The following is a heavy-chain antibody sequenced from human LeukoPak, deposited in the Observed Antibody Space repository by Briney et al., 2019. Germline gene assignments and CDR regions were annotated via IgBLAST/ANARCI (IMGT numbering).Heavy chain of an antibody. CDR3: AKGGGYCGGDCYRNWFDP. V-gene: IGHV3-23*01. CDR1: GFTFSSSA. D-gene: IGHD2-21*02. Sequence: GGSLRLSCAASGFTFSSSAMNWVRQAPGKGLEWVSSTSAGGGSTYYADSVKGRFTISRDDSKNTLYLQMNSLRDEDTAVYYCAKGGGYCGGDCYRNWFDPWGQGTLVTVSS. CDR2: TSAGGGST. J-gene: IGHJ5*02.